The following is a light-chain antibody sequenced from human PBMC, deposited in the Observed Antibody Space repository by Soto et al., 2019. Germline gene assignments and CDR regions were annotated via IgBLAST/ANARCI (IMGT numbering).Light chain of an antibody. V-gene: IGKV1-5*01. J-gene: IGKJ1*01. CDR1: QNVNYR. CDR3: QQYNNYPWP. CDR2: ESS. Sequence: DLQMTQSPSTLSASVVDRVTITCRASQNVNYRLAWYQKKPGRAPKLLIYESSSLESGVPSRFSGSGSGTESTLTISSLQPDDFEIYYCQQYNNYPWPFGQGTRWIS.